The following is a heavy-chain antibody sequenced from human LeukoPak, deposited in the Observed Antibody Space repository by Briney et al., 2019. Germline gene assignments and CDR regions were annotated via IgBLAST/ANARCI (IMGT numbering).Heavy chain of an antibody. D-gene: IGHD6-25*01. V-gene: IGHV3-9*01. CDR1: GFNFNDYA. CDR3: VKAAADRYFDL. J-gene: IGHJ2*01. CDR2: ISWNSGTK. Sequence: GGSLRLSCVASGFNFNDYAMHWVRQAPGKGLEWVSGISWNSGTKTYADSVKGRFTISRDYDKKSLFLQMNSLTTGGTALYYCVKAAADRYFDLWGRGTLVIVSS.